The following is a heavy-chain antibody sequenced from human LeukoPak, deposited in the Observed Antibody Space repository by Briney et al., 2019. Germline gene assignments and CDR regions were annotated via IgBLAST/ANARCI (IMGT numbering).Heavy chain of an antibody. CDR2: IWYDGSNK. D-gene: IGHD3-22*01. CDR3: ARSDHYDSNGYYDY. V-gene: IGHV3-33*08. CDR1: GFTFSSYG. Sequence: GGSLRLSCAASGFTFSSYGMHWVRQAPGKGLEWVAVIWYDGSNKYYADSVKGRFTISRDNSKNTLYLQMNSLRAEDTAVYYCARSDHYDSNGYYDYWGQGTLVIVSS. J-gene: IGHJ4*02.